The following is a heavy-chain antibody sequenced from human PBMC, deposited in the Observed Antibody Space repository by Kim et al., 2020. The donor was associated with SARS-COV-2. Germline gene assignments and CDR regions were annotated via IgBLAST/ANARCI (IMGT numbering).Heavy chain of an antibody. CDR1: GYTFTSYG. D-gene: IGHD5-18*01. J-gene: IGHJ4*02. CDR3: ARDMDTAMAVTAPTDY. Sequence: ASVKVSCKASGYTFTSYGISWVRQAPGQGLEWMGWISAYNGNTNYAQKLQGRVTMTTDTSTSTAYMELRSLRSDDTAVYYCARDMDTAMAVTAPTDYWGQGTLVTVSS. V-gene: IGHV1-18*01. CDR2: ISAYNGNT.